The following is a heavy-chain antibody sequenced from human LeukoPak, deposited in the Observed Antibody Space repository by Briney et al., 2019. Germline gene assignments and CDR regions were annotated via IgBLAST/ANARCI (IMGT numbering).Heavy chain of an antibody. Sequence: PSETLSLTCTVSGYSISSGYYWGWIRQPPGKGLECIGTMYHSGSTFYNPSLKSRVTISVDTSKNQFSLKLSSVTAADTAVYYCARGRGGNCSGGSCYGNWFDPWGQGTLVTVSS. CDR1: GYSISSGYY. D-gene: IGHD2-15*01. CDR2: MYHSGST. V-gene: IGHV4-38-2*02. J-gene: IGHJ5*02. CDR3: ARGRGGNCSGGSCYGNWFDP.